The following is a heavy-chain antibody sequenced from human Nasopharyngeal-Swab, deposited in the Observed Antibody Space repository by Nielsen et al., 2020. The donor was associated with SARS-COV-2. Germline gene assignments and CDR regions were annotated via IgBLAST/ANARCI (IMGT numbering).Heavy chain of an antibody. CDR2: IWYDGSIE. CDR3: ARVLITIFGVFDL. Sequence: GESLKISCEASGFIFSNYGMHWVRQAPGQGLEWVAIIWYDGSIEYYADSVKGRFTISRDNSKNTLYLQMNSLRVEDSAVYHCARVLITIFGVFDLWGRGTLVTVSS. J-gene: IGHJ2*01. CDR1: GFIFSNYG. V-gene: IGHV3-33*01. D-gene: IGHD3-3*01.